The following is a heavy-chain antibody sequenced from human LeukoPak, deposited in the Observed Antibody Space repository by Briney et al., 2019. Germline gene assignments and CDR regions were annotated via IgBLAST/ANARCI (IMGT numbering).Heavy chain of an antibody. CDR2: IWYDGSNK. D-gene: IGHD6-13*01. V-gene: IGHV3-33*06. CDR3: AKGLGIAAVLGLDY. J-gene: IGHJ4*02. CDR1: GFTFSSYG. Sequence: PGGSLRLSCAASGFTFSSYGMHWVRQAPGKGLEWVAVIWYDGSNKYYADSVKGRFTISRDNSKNTLYQQMNSLRAEDTAVYYCAKGLGIAAVLGLDYWGQGTLVTVSS.